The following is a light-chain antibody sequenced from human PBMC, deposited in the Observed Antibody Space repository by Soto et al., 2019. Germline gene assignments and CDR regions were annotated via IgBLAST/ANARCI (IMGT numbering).Light chain of an antibody. Sequence: DIQMTQSPSTLSSSVADRVTITCRASQSISSWLAWYQQKPGKAPELLIYDASRLESGVPSRFRGSGSGTEFTLTISSLKPDDLETYYCQQYNSYPWTFGQGTKVDI. J-gene: IGKJ1*01. CDR1: QSISSW. CDR3: QQYNSYPWT. V-gene: IGKV1-5*01. CDR2: DAS.